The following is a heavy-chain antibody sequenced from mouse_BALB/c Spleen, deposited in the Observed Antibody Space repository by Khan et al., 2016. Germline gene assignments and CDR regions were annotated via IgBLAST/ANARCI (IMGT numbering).Heavy chain of an antibody. CDR3: AVDYYGSNWFAY. CDR1: GYTFTNYG. D-gene: IGHD1-1*01. Sequence: QIQLVQSGPELKKPGETVKISCKASGYTFTNYGMNWVKQAPGKGLKWMGWINTNTGEPTYAEEFKGRFAFSLETSASTAYLQINNLKNEHTATXFCAVDYYGSNWFAYWCQGTLVTVS. CDR2: INTNTGEP. V-gene: IGHV9-3*02. J-gene: IGHJ3*01.